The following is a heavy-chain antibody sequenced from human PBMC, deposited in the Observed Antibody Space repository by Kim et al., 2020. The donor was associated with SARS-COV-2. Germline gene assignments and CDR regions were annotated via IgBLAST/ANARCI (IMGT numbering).Heavy chain of an antibody. V-gene: IGHV3-66*01. J-gene: IGHJ5*02. CDR2: ST. Sequence: STYYAESVKCTFTISRAKAKNTLYLQTSSRRAEDTAVYYCARGRWFDPWGQGTLVTVSS. CDR3: ARGRWFDP.